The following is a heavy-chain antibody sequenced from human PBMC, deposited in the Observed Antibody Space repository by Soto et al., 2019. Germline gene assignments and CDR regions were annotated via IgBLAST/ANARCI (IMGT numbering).Heavy chain of an antibody. CDR2: INHSGST. J-gene: IGHJ4*02. Sequence: SETLSLTCAVYGGSFSGYYWSWIRQPPGKGLEWIGEINHSGSTNYNPSLKSRVTISVDTSKNQFSLKLSSVTAADTAVYYCARGSSYYDYVWGSQDFDYWGQGTLVTVSS. D-gene: IGHD3-16*01. CDR1: GGSFSGYY. CDR3: ARGSSYYDYVWGSQDFDY. V-gene: IGHV4-34*01.